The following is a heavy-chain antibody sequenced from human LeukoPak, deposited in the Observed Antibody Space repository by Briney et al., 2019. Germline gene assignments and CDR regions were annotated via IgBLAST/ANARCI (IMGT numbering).Heavy chain of an antibody. V-gene: IGHV1-46*01. CDR1: GYTFTSYY. Sequence: ASVKVSCKASGYTFTSYYMHWVRQAPGQGLEWMGIINPSGGSTSYAQKFQGRVTMTRDTSTSTVYMELSRLRSDDTAVYYCARDLSGSYYLDAFDIWGQGTMVTVSS. CDR2: INPSGGST. J-gene: IGHJ3*02. D-gene: IGHD1-26*01. CDR3: ARDLSGSYYLDAFDI.